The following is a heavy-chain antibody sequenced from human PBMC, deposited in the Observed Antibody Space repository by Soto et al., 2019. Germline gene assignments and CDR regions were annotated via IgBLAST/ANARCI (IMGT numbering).Heavy chain of an antibody. Sequence: QVQLLESGPELVKPSETLSLTCTVSGGPMYSYFWSWIRQPPGKGLEWIGYVYYGGSANYNPSLKSRVTFSVDTSKNQVSLKLRSVTAADTAVYYCARADRKWLDPWGQGTLVTVSS. J-gene: IGHJ5*02. CDR1: GGPMYSYF. CDR3: ARADRKWLDP. V-gene: IGHV4-59*01. CDR2: VYYGGSA.